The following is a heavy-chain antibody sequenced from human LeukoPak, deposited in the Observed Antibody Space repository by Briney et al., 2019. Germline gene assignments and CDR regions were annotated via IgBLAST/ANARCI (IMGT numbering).Heavy chain of an antibody. J-gene: IGHJ4*02. V-gene: IGHV1-24*01. CDR1: GYTLTELS. CDR3: PTCKVWDQNCSGGKVHY. Sequence: GASVKVSCKVSGYTLTELSMHWVGQAPGKGREGMGGFDPEDGETIYAQKFQGRVTMTEDTSTDTAYMELSSLRSEDTAVYYCPTCKVWDQNCSGGKVHYWGQGTLVTVSS. CDR2: FDPEDGET. D-gene: IGHD2-15*01.